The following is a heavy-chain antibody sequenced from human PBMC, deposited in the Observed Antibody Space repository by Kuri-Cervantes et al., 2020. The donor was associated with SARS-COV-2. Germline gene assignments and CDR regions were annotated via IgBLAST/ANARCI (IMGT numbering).Heavy chain of an antibody. Sequence: GESLKISCAASGFTFSSYGMHWVCQAPGKGLEWVAVISYDGSNKYYADSVKGRFTISRDNSKNTLYLQMNSLRAEDTAVYYCAKDDSSGWRLDAFDIWGQGTMVTVSS. J-gene: IGHJ3*02. D-gene: IGHD6-19*01. CDR3: AKDDSSGWRLDAFDI. V-gene: IGHV3-30*18. CDR1: GFTFSSYG. CDR2: ISYDGSNK.